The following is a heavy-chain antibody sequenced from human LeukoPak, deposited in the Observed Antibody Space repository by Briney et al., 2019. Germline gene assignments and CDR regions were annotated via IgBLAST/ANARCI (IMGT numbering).Heavy chain of an antibody. D-gene: IGHD2-15*01. CDR2: INHSGIT. CDR1: RASFSGYY. CDR3: AISHKWLLLDY. J-gene: IGHJ4*02. V-gene: IGHV4-34*01. Sequence: SETLSLTCAFCRASFSGYYGRCIRQPPGQGLEWIGEINHSGITTYNPSLKSRVTISVDTSKKEFPLKLNSVTAADTAVYYCAISHKWLLLDYWGQGTLVTVSS.